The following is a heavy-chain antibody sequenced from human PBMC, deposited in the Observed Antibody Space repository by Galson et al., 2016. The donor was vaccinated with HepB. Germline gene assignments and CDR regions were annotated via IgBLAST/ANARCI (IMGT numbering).Heavy chain of an antibody. J-gene: IGHJ6*02. D-gene: IGHD6-6*01. CDR1: GGTFSSYA. Sequence: SVKVSCKASGGTFSSYAISWVRQAPGQGLEWMGGIIPIFGTANDAQKFQGRVTITADESTSTAYMELSSLGSEDTAVYYCAREKLPYSSSSSYYYGMDVWGQGTTVTVSS. V-gene: IGHV1-69*13. CDR3: AREKLPYSSSSSYYYGMDV. CDR2: IIPIFGTA.